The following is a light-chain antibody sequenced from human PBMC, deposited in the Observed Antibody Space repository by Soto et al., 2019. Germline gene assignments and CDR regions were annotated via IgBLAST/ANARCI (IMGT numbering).Light chain of an antibody. CDR2: EVT. J-gene: IGLJ1*01. CDR1: DSDVGSHNL. V-gene: IGLV2-14*02. CDR3: SSYAGSNKGV. Sequence: QSVLTQPASVSASPGQSITISCTGTDSDVGSHNLVSWYQLHPGKAPKLMIYEVTKRPSGVTNRFSGSKSGNTASLTVSGLQAEDEADYYCSSYAGSNKGVFGTGTKVTVL.